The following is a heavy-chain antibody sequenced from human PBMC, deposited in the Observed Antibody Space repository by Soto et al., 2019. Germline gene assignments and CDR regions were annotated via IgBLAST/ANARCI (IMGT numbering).Heavy chain of an antibody. Sequence: PSETLSLTCTVSGGSISSYYWSWIRQPPGKGLEWIGYVYYTGSTLYNPSLESRVTVSLDTSKNQFSLKLSSVTAADTAVYYCATGGASSKPFDYWGQGALVTVSS. CDR3: ATGGASSKPFDY. CDR1: GGSISSYY. D-gene: IGHD2-15*01. V-gene: IGHV4-59*01. CDR2: VYYTGST. J-gene: IGHJ4*02.